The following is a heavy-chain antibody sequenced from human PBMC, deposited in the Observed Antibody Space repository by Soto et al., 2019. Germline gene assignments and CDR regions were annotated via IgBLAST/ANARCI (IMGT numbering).Heavy chain of an antibody. CDR1: GFTFSGSA. CDR2: IRSKANNYAT. D-gene: IGHD2-15*01. J-gene: IGHJ3*02. CDR3: TLANCSGGSCYPAFDI. Sequence: GGSLRLSCAASGFTFSGSAIHWVRQASGKGLEWVGRIRSKANNYATAYAASVKGRFTISRDDSKNTAYLKMNSLKTEDTAVYYCTLANCSGGSCYPAFDIWGQGTMVTVSS. V-gene: IGHV3-73*01.